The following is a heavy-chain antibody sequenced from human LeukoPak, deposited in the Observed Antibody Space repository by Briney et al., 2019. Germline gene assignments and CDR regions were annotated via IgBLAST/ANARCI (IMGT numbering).Heavy chain of an antibody. CDR1: GYTLTAYY. D-gene: IGHD6-6*01. V-gene: IGHV1-2*02. Sequence: ASVKVSCTASGYTLTAYYIHWVRQAPGQGLEWMGWMNPHSGGTNYAQKFRARVTMPTDTTITTAYLELTGLTSDDTALYYCARAERPVSGLDVWGQGTTVTVSS. CDR2: MNPHSGGT. J-gene: IGHJ6*02. CDR3: ARAERPVSGLDV.